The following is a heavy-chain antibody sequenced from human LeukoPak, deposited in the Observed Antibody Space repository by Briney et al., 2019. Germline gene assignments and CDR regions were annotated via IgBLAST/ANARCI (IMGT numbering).Heavy chain of an antibody. D-gene: IGHD2-15*01. CDR1: GGSISSGSYY. CDR3: ARDTIVVVAGSGINWFDP. CDR2: IYTSGST. J-gene: IGHJ5*02. Sequence: PSETLSLTCTVSGGSISSGSYYWSWIRQPAGKGLEWLGRIYTSGSTNYNPSLKSRVTISVDTSKNQFSLKLSSVTAADTAVHYCARDTIVVVAGSGINWFDPWGQGTLVTVSS. V-gene: IGHV4-61*02.